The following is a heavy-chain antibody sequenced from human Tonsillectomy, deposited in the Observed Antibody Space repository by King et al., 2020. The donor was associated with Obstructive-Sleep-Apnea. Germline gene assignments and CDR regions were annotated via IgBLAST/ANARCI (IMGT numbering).Heavy chain of an antibody. CDR2: IYYSGST. J-gene: IGHJ4*02. Sequence: VQLQESGPRLVKPSQTLSLTCTVSGGSISSGGYYWSWIRQHPGKGLEWIGYIYYSGSTYYNPSLQSRVTISVDTSKNQFSLKLTSVTAADTDVYYCARVPIVTGNYFDYWGQGTLVTVSS. CDR3: ARVPIVTGNYFDY. V-gene: IGHV4-31*03. D-gene: IGHD2-21*02. CDR1: GGSISSGGYY.